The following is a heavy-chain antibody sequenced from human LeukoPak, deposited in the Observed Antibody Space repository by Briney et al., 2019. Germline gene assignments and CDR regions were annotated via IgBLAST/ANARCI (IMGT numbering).Heavy chain of an antibody. Sequence: SETLSLTCTVSDDSISDYYRGWIRQPPGKGLEWIGYFHNSGTSTYNPSLKSRVTISVDTSKNQFSLKLSSVTAADTAVYYCARDGPMTNGLDYWGQGTLVTVSS. V-gene: IGHV4-59*01. CDR3: ARDGPMTNGLDY. CDR2: FHNSGTS. D-gene: IGHD4-11*01. CDR1: DDSISDYY. J-gene: IGHJ4*02.